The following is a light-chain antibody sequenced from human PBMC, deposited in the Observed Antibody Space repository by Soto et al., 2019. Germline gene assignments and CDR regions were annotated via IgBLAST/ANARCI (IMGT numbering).Light chain of an antibody. Sequence: SYELTQPPSVSVAPGQTARISCGGDTIGSESVHWYQQKPGQAPVLVVYDDTDRPSGIPERFSGSSSGTTATLTISRVEAGDKADYYYQVWDGSRDHCVFGTGTKVTV. J-gene: IGLJ1*01. CDR2: DDT. CDR1: TIGSES. CDR3: QVWDGSRDHCV. V-gene: IGLV3-21*02.